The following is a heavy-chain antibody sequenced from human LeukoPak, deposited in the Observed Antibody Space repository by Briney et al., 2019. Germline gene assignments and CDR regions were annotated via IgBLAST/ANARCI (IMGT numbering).Heavy chain of an antibody. CDR2: VYYTGST. D-gene: IGHD2-15*01. V-gene: IGHV4-39*02. J-gene: IGHJ4*02. CDR1: GGSISSSSYY. Sequence: SETLSLTCTVSGGSISSSSYYWTWIRQPPGKGLEWIGSVYYTGSTYYNPSLKSRVTISVDTSNKYFSLKLSSVTAADTAVYYCARTVVAATPGLDYWGQGTLVTVSS. CDR3: ARTVVAATPGLDY.